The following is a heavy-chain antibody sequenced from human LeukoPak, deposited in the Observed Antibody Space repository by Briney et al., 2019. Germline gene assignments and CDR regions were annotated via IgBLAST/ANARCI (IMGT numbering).Heavy chain of an antibody. V-gene: IGHV3-30*04. Sequence: GGSLRLSCAASGFTFCSYAMHWVRQAPGKGLEWVAVISYDGSNKYYADSVKGRFTISRDNSKSTMYLQMNRLRTEDTAVYYCAKDRGFSFASGSSELDDWGQGTLVTVSS. J-gene: IGHJ4*02. CDR2: ISYDGSNK. CDR1: GFTFCSYA. D-gene: IGHD3-10*01. CDR3: AKDRGFSFASGSSELDD.